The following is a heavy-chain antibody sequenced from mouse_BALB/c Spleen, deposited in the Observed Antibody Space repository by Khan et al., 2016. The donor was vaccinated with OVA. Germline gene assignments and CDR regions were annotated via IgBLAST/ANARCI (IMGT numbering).Heavy chain of an antibody. CDR1: GYTFINYW. Sequence: QVQLKQSGAELAKPGASVKMSCKASGYTFINYWILWVKQRPGQGLEWIEYINPSTGYTEYNQNFKDKATLTADKSSSTAYMQLSSLTSEDSAVYYCARRGLRWDFDYGGQGTTLTVSS. CDR2: INPSTGYT. D-gene: IGHD1-1*01. V-gene: IGHV1-7*01. J-gene: IGHJ2*01. CDR3: ARRGLRWDFDY.